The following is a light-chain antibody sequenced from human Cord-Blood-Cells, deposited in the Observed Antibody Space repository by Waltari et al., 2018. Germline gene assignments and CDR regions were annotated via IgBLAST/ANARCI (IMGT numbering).Light chain of an antibody. Sequence: QSALTQPASVSGSPGQSITISCTGTSSDVGRYNLVSWYQQHPGKAPKLMIYEGRKRPSGVSNRFSGSKSGNTASLTISGLQAEDEADYYCCSYAGSSTNYVFGTGTKVTVL. CDR2: EGR. V-gene: IGLV2-23*01. CDR1: SSDVGRYNL. CDR3: CSYAGSSTNYV. J-gene: IGLJ1*01.